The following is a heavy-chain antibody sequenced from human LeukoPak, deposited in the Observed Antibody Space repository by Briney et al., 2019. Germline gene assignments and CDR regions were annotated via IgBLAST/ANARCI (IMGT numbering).Heavy chain of an antibody. Sequence: PSETLSLTCAVCGGSFSGYYWSWIRQPPGKGLEWIGEINHSGSTNYNPSLKSRVTISVDTSKNQFSLKLSSVTAADTAVYYCARGSSGWYNYWGQGTLVTVSS. J-gene: IGHJ4*02. D-gene: IGHD6-19*01. CDR3: ARGSSGWYNY. CDR2: INHSGST. V-gene: IGHV4-34*01. CDR1: GGSFSGYY.